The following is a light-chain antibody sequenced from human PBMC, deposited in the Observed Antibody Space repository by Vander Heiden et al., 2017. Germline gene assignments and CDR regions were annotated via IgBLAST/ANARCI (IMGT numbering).Light chain of an antibody. CDR2: WAS. CDR3: QQYYSSPWT. V-gene: IGKV4-1*01. J-gene: IGKJ1*01. CDR1: QSPFYASNIQSR. Sequence: DIVMTQSPASLAVSLGERATINCKSSQSPFYASNIQSRLAWYQQKPGQPPKLLIYWASTRQSGVPDRFSGSGSGTDFTLTISSLQAEDVAVYYCQQYYSSPWTFGQGTKVEIK.